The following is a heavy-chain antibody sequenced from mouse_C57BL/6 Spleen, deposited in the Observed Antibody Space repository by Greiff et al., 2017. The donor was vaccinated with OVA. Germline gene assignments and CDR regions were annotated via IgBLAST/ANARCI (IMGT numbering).Heavy chain of an antibody. CDR2: ISYDGSN. CDR1: GYSFTSCYY. J-gene: IGHJ2*01. Sequence: EVKLMESGPGLVKPSQSLSLTCSVTGYSFTSCYYWYWIRQPPGNKVEWMGYISYDGSNNYKPSLKNRISITRDTSKNQLFLKLNSVATEDTATYYCASTASSGYDYWGQGTTLTVSS. V-gene: IGHV3-6*01. CDR3: ASTASSGYDY. D-gene: IGHD3-1*01.